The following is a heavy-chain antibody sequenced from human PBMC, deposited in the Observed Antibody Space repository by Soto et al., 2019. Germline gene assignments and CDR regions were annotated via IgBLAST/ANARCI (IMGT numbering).Heavy chain of an antibody. Sequence: QVQLVQSGAEVKEPRASVKVSCKASGYTFTTYGISWVRQAPGQGLEWMGWINAYNGNTNYAQNLQGRVTMTTDTSTSTTYMELRSLRSDDTAVYYCARDPVAGTYFDYWGQGTLVTVSS. CDR2: INAYNGNT. CDR3: ARDPVAGTYFDY. V-gene: IGHV1-18*01. J-gene: IGHJ4*02. CDR1: GYTFTTYG. D-gene: IGHD6-19*01.